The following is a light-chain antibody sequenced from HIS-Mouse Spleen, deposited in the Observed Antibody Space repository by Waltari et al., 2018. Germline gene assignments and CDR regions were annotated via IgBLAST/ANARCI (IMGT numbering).Light chain of an antibody. CDR3: YSTDSSGNHRV. Sequence: SYELTQQPSVSVSPGQTDRITCSGDALPNKYAYWYQQKSGQTPVLVIYEDSKRTSGIPGRYSGSSLGTRATLTISGGQVEDDSDYYLYSTDSSGNHRVFGGETKLTAL. V-gene: IGLV3-10*01. J-gene: IGLJ2*01. CDR1: ALPNKY. CDR2: EDS.